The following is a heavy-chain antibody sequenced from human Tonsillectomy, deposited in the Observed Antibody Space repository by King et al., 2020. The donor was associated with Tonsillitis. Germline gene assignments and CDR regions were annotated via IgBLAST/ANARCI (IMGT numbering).Heavy chain of an antibody. D-gene: IGHD7-27*01. CDR2: IWFDGSNK. CDR3: ARVPLGTIQYFDY. CDR1: GFTFTSYV. V-gene: IGHV3-33*01. J-gene: IGHJ4*02. Sequence: VQLVESGGGVVQPGRSLRLSCAASGFTFTSYVIHWVRQPPGKGLEWVAAIWFDGSNKYYADSVKGRFTISRDNSKNTLYLQMNSLRAEDTAVYYCARVPLGTIQYFDYWGQGTLVTVSS.